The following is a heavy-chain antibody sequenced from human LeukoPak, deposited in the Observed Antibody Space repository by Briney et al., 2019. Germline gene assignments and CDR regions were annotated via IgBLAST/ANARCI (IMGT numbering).Heavy chain of an antibody. CDR2: ISSSSSTI. D-gene: IGHD6-6*01. CDR1: GFTFSSYS. CDR3: ARGSSPSRRYFDY. Sequence: GGSLRLSCAASGFTFSSYSMNWVRQAPGKGLEWVSYISSSSSTIYYADSVKGRFTISRDNAKNSLYLQMNSLRAEDTAVYYCARGSSPSRRYFDYWGQGTLVTVSS. J-gene: IGHJ4*02. V-gene: IGHV3-48*04.